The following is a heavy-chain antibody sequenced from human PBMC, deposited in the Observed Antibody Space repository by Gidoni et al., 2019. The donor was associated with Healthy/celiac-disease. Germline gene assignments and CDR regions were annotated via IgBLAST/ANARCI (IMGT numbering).Heavy chain of an antibody. CDR3: ARGGPMITFGGVIVPFDY. J-gene: IGHJ4*02. D-gene: IGHD3-16*02. CDR2: IIPIFGTA. CDR1: GGTFSSYA. V-gene: IGHV1-69*01. Sequence: QVQLVQSGAEVKKPGSSVKVSCKASGGTFSSYAISWVRQAPGQGLEWMGGIIPIFGTANYAQKCQGRVTITADESTSTAYMELSSLRSEDTAVYYCARGGPMITFGGVIVPFDYWGQGTLVTVSS.